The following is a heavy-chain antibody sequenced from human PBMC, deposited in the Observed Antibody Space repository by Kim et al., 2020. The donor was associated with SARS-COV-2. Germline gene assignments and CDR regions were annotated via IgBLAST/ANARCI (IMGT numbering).Heavy chain of an antibody. CDR3: ARDNRNWSVDY. CDR2: ITPTDGDT. V-gene: IGHV1-46*01. J-gene: IGHJ4*02. CDR1: GYIFTSYK. Sequence: ASVKVSCKASGYIFTSYKIHWVRQAPGQGLEWMTIITPTDGDTKIAQKFKGRVTMTRDTSTATVYMELSSLGSADTAIYYCARDNRNWSVDYWGQGSLVTVSS. D-gene: IGHD1-1*01.